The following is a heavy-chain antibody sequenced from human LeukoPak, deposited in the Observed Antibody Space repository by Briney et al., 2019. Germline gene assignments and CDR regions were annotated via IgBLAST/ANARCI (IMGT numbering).Heavy chain of an antibody. J-gene: IGHJ4*02. V-gene: IGHV3-30-3*01. CDR1: GFTFSSYA. CDR2: ISYDGSNK. Sequence: GGSLRLSCAASGFTFSSYAMHWVRQAPGKGLEWVAVISYDGSNKYYADSVKGRFTISRDNSKNTLHLQLNSLRVEDTAVYFCARVSTNSNGWYHFDNWGQGTLVTVST. CDR3: ARVSTNSNGWYHFDN. D-gene: IGHD6-19*01.